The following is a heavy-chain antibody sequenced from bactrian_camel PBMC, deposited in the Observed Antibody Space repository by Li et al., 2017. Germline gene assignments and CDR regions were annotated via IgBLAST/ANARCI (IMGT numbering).Heavy chain of an antibody. D-gene: IGHD2*01. CDR1: GYTFNTY. V-gene: IGHV3S55*01. CDR3: AADFFNLQLARHYSS. J-gene: IGHJ4*01. Sequence: HVQLVESGGGSALAGGSVRLSCAASGYTFNTYSWFRQAPGKSREGVATIASDGSTRYADSVKGRFTISKDNAKNTLYLQMDDLKPEDTAMYYCAADFFNLQLARHYSSWGRGTQVTVS. CDR2: IASDGST.